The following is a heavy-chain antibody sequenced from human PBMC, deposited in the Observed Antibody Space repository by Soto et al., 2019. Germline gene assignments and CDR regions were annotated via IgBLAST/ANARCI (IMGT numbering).Heavy chain of an antibody. CDR3: ANKGLDIVLMVYANETYDYYGMDV. D-gene: IGHD2-8*01. V-gene: IGHV3-11*01. J-gene: IGHJ6*02. CDR1: GFTFGDSY. CDR2: ISRSGGNT. Sequence: GRPLRLPCAGSGFTFGDSYMRWIRQAPGKGLEWVSYISRSGGNTYYADSVKGRFTISRDNAKNTLYLQMNSLRAEDTAVYYCANKGLDIVLMVYANETYDYYGMDVWGQGTTVTV.